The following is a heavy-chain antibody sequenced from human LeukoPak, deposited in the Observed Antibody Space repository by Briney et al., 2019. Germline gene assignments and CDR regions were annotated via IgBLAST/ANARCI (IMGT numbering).Heavy chain of an antibody. Sequence: PGGSLRLSCAASGFTFSIYPMNWVRQAPGKGLEWVSYISSSSSTIDYADSVKGRFIISRDNAKNSLYLQMNSLRAEDTAVYYCARVNWDYVDYWGQGTLVTVSS. CDR3: ARVNWDYVDY. D-gene: IGHD7-27*01. CDR2: ISSSSSTI. CDR1: GFTFSIYP. V-gene: IGHV3-48*01. J-gene: IGHJ4*02.